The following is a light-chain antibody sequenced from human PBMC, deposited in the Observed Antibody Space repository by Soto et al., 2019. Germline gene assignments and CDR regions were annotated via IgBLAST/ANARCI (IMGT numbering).Light chain of an antibody. CDR1: QSVSSNY. CDR3: QQYGSSPYT. V-gene: IGKV3-20*01. J-gene: IGKJ2*01. Sequence: ELVLTQPPGTLSLSPGERATLSCRASQSVSSNYLAWYQQKPGQAPRLLIYGASRRATGIPDRFSGSGSGTDFTLTIRRLEPEDFAMYYCQQYGSSPYTFGQGTKLEIK. CDR2: GAS.